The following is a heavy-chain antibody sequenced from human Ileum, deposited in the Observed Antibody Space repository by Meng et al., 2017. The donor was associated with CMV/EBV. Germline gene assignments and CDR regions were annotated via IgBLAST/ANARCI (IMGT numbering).Heavy chain of an antibody. V-gene: IGHV4-59*01. J-gene: IGHJ5*02. CDR3: ATTIHPVALLNYFDP. D-gene: IGHD5-12*01. CDR2: RHYSETP. Sequence: GSLRLSCSVSGDSITRYYVSWIRQPTGKGLEWIGYRHYSETPYYRHSLRGRVIITADTAKNHFSLSLTSVNAADTAVYFCATTIHPVALLNYFDPWGQGTLVTVSS. CDR1: GDSITRYY.